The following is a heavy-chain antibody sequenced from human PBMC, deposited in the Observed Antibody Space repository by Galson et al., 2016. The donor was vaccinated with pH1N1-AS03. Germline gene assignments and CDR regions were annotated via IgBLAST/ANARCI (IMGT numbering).Heavy chain of an antibody. CDR3: AGDPRGPCTSSTCPTAYYFGMDV. CDR1: GYTFTGFS. CDR2: INPKSGVT. D-gene: IGHD2-2*01. Sequence: SVKVSCKASGYTFTGFSINWVRQAPGQGLELMGWINPKSGVTNYAQKFQAWVTMTRDTSSSTAYMELSGLKSDDTAVYYCAGDPRGPCTSSTCPTAYYFGMDVWGQGTTVIVSS. V-gene: IGHV1-2*04. J-gene: IGHJ6*02.